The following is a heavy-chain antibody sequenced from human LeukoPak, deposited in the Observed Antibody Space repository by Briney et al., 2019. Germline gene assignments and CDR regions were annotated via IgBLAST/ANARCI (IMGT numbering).Heavy chain of an antibody. J-gene: IGHJ4*02. V-gene: IGHV3-7*01. CDR1: ILIFSSFW. Sequence: GGSLRLPRASCILIFSSFWMTWVGQTPAKGLGWVANIKADGSEKLYVDSVKGRFTIARDNDKNSLYLQMNSLRAEDTALYYCATDVGADGGQGTLVTVSS. CDR3: ATDVGAD. CDR2: IKADGSEK.